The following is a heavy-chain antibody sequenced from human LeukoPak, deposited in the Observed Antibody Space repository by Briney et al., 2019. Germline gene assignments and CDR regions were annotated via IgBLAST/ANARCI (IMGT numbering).Heavy chain of an antibody. D-gene: IGHD3-10*01. V-gene: IGHV5-51*01. J-gene: IGHJ4*02. CDR3: TLEPGGSGSRVDY. CDR2: IYPGDSDT. Sequence: GESLKISCKGSGYSFSSYWIAWLRPMPGKGLEWMGIIYPGDSDTRYSPSFQGQVTISVDKSIRTAYLQWSILKASDTAMYFCTLEPGGSGSRVDYWGQGTLVTVSS. CDR1: GYSFSSYW.